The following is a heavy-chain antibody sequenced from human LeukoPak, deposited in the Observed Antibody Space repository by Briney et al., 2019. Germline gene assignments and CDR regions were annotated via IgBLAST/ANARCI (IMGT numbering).Heavy chain of an antibody. V-gene: IGHV3-23*01. CDR1: GFTFSTSA. CDR3: ARYRGRGSPFDF. J-gene: IGHJ4*02. CDR2: ILGSGSSI. Sequence: GGSLRLSCAASGFTFSTSAMSWARQTPGKGLEWVSGILGSGSSIKYADSVRGRFTISRDNSKNTVYLQMNSLRAEDTAVYYCARYRGRGSPFDFWGQGTQVTVSS. D-gene: IGHD1-14*01.